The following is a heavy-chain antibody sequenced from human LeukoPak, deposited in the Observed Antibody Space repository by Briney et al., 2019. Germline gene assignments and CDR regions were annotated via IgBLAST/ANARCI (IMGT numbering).Heavy chain of an antibody. CDR3: VRRGYFDY. J-gene: IGHJ4*02. CDR1: GGSFSGYY. D-gene: IGHD3-16*01. V-gene: IGHV4-34*01. Sequence: SETLSLTCAVYGGSFSGYYWSWIRQPPGKGLEWIGEINHSGSTNYNPSLKSRVTILVDTSKNQFSLKLSSVTAADTAVYYCVRRGYFDYWGQGTLVTVSS. CDR2: INHSGST.